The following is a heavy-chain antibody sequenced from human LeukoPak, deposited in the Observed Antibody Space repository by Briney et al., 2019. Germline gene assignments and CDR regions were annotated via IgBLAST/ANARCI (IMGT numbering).Heavy chain of an antibody. D-gene: IGHD3-22*01. Sequence: SETLSLTCTVSGGSISSNDYFWSWIRQSPGKGLEWIASIYYSGGTYYNPSLKSRVTISLDTSKNQFSLRLTSVTAADTALYYCARDPLTVVILSPYYFDHWGQGTLVTVSS. V-gene: IGHV4-39*07. CDR1: GGSISSNDYF. CDR3: ARDPLTVVILSPYYFDH. CDR2: IYYSGGT. J-gene: IGHJ4*02.